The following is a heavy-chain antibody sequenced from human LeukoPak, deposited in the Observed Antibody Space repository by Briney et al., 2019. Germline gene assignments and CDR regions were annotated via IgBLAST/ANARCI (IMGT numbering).Heavy chain of an antibody. V-gene: IGHV1-8*01. Sequence: ASVKVSCKASGYTFTSYDINWVRQATGQGLGWMGWMNPNSGKTGYAQKFQGRVNMTTNTSISTAYMELTGLRSEDTAMYFCARKGLLGSGKPWFDPWGQGTLVTVSS. J-gene: IGHJ5*02. D-gene: IGHD2-15*01. CDR2: MNPNSGKT. CDR1: GYTFTSYD. CDR3: ARKGLLGSGKPWFDP.